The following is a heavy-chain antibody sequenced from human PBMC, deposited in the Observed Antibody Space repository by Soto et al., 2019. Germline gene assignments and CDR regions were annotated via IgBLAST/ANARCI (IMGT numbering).Heavy chain of an antibody. CDR1: CVTISTYY. Sequence: PSETLYLTCAVSCVTISTYYWSWIRQPQGKGLEWIGYNYHSGTTNYNPSLRSRATISVDTYKNQFSLRLTSVTAADTAIYYCVREAYIGYGHAIDHWGQGIMVTVS. CDR2: NYHSGTT. D-gene: IGHD5-12*01. CDR3: VREAYIGYGHAIDH. J-gene: IGHJ4*02. V-gene: IGHV4-59*01.